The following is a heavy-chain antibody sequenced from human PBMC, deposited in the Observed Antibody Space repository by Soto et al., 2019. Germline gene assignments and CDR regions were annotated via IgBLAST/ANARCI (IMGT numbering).Heavy chain of an antibody. J-gene: IGHJ4*02. V-gene: IGHV4-30-2*01. Sequence: QRQLQESGSGLVNPSQTLSLTCAFSGGSISSGGYSWSWIRQRPGKGLEWIGYIYHSGSTYYNPSLKSRVTISVDRSKNQLSLKLSSVTAADTAVYYCATAEGGIFDYWRQGTLVTVSS. CDR3: ATAEGGIFDY. CDR2: IYHSGST. CDR1: GGSISSGGYS.